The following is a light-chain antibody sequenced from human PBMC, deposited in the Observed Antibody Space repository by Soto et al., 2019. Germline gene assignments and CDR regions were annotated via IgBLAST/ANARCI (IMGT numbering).Light chain of an antibody. CDR2: GNS. V-gene: IGLV1-40*01. J-gene: IGLJ1*01. Sequence: QSVLTQPPSVSGAPGQRVTISCTGSSSNIGAGYDVHWYQQLPGTDPKLLISGNSNRPSGVPDRFSGSKSGTSASLAITGLQDEDEADYYCQSYDSSLSGRVFGTGTKLTVL. CDR1: SSNIGAGYD. CDR3: QSYDSSLSGRV.